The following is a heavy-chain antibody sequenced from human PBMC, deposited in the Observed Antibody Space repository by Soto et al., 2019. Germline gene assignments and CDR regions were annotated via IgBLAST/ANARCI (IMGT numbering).Heavy chain of an antibody. V-gene: IGHV4-61*01. CDR1: GDSVSSDYYY. CDR3: ARKSPDGWFDP. Sequence: SETLSLTCTVSGDSVSSDYYYWSWIRRPPGKGLEWIANIYNIGSTHYNPSLKSRLTISVDTSKNQFSLKLSSVTAADTAVYHCARKSPDGWFDPWGQGTLVTVSS. J-gene: IGHJ5*02. CDR2: IYNIGST.